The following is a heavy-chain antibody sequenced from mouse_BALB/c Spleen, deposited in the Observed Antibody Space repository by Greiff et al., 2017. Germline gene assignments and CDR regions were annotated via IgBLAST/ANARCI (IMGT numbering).Heavy chain of an antibody. D-gene: IGHD4-1*01. CDR1: GYTFTDYA. CDR3: ARWDSRFAY. CDR2: ISTYYGDA. J-gene: IGHJ3*01. Sequence: QVHVKQSEAELVRPGVSVKISCKGSGYTFTDYAMHWVKQSHAKSLEWIGVISTYYGDASYNQKFKGKATMTVDKSSSTAYMELARLTSEDSAIYYCARWDSRFAYWGQGTLVTVSA. V-gene: IGHV1S137*01.